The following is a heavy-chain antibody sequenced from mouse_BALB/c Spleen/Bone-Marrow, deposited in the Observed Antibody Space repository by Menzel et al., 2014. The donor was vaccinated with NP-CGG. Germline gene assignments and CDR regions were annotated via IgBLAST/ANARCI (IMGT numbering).Heavy chain of an antibody. Sequence: VQLKHSGAELVKPGASVKLSCTASGFNIKDTYMHWVKQRPEQGLEWIGRIDPANGNTKYGPKFQDKATITTDTSSNTAYLQLSSLTSEDTAVYYCARDDYDDYYAMDYWGQGTSVTVSS. CDR1: GFNIKDTY. J-gene: IGHJ4*01. D-gene: IGHD2-4*01. CDR3: ARDDYDDYYAMDY. V-gene: IGHV14-3*02. CDR2: IDPANGNT.